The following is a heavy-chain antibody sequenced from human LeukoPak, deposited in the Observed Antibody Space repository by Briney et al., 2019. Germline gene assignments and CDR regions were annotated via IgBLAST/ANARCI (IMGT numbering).Heavy chain of an antibody. CDR1: GGSISSSSYY. CDR2: IYYSGST. J-gene: IGHJ4*02. V-gene: IGHV4-39*07. D-gene: IGHD2-15*01. Sequence: KPSETLSLTCTVSGGSISSSSYYWGWIRQPPGKGLEWIGSIYYSGSTYYNPSLKSRVTISVDTSKNQFSLKLSSVTAADTAVYYRARVSWGRGVVVVAATRGCYFDYWGQGTLVTVSS. CDR3: ARVSWGRGVVVVAATRGCYFDY.